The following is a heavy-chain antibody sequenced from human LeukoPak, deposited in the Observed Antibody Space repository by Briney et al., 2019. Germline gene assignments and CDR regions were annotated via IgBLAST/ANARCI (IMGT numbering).Heavy chain of an antibody. J-gene: IGHJ3*02. D-gene: IGHD3-10*01. Sequence: KPSETLSLTCTVSGGSISSSSYYWGWIRQPPGKGLEWIGSIYYSGSTYYNPSLKSRVTISVDTSKNQFSLKLSSVTAADTAVYYCARGGLFYGSGTVGAFDIWGQGTMVTVSS. CDR3: ARGGLFYGSGTVGAFDI. V-gene: IGHV4-39*01. CDR1: GGSISSSSYY. CDR2: IYYSGST.